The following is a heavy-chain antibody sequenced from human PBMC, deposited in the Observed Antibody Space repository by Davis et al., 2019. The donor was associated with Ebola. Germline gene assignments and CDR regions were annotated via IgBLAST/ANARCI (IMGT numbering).Heavy chain of an antibody. CDR3: AKGPRWIQLADFDY. CDR2: ISYDGSNK. J-gene: IGHJ4*02. Sequence: GESLKISCAASGFTVSSNYMSWVRQAPGKGLEWVAVISYDGSNKYYADSVKGRFTISRDNSKNTLYLQMNSLRAEDTAVYYCAKGPRWIQLADFDYWGQGTLVTVSS. V-gene: IGHV3-30*18. D-gene: IGHD5-18*01. CDR1: GFTVSSNY.